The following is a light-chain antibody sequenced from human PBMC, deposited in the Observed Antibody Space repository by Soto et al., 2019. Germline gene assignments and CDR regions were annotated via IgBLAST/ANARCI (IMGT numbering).Light chain of an antibody. CDR1: SSDVGGYNY. CDR3: SSYTVSTPVV. CDR2: EVS. Sequence: QSALTQPASVSGSPGQSITISCTGTSSDVGGYNYVSWYQQHPGKAPRLMIYEVSNRPSGVSNRFSGSKSGNTASLTISGLQAEDEADYYRSSYTVSTPVVFGGGTKLTVL. J-gene: IGLJ3*02. V-gene: IGLV2-14*01.